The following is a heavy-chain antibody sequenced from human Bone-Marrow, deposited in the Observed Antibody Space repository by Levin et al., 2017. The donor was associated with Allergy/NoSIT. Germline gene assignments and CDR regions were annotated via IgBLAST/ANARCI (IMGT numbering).Heavy chain of an antibody. Sequence: ASVKVSCKASGYTFTSYGISWVRQAPGQGLEWMGWISAYNGNTNYAQKLQGRVTMTTDTSTSTAYMELRSLRSDDTAVYYCARVGFTIFGVVIKIDYWGQGTLVTVSS. CDR1: GYTFTSYG. CDR3: ARVGFTIFGVVIKIDY. D-gene: IGHD3-3*01. J-gene: IGHJ4*02. V-gene: IGHV1-18*01. CDR2: ISAYNGNT.